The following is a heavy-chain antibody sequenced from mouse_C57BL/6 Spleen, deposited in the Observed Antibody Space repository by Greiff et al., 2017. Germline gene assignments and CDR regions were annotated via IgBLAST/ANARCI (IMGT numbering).Heavy chain of an antibody. J-gene: IGHJ3*01. D-gene: IGHD2-5*01. CDR2: INPSTGGT. CDR3: ASSYYSNYVFAY. CDR1: GYSFTGYY. V-gene: IGHV1-42*01. Sequence: VQLQQSGPELVKPGASVKISCKASGYSFTGYYMNWVKQSPEKSLEWIGEINPSTGGTTYNQKFKAKATLTVDKSSSTAYMQLKSLTSEDSAVYYCASSYYSNYVFAYWGQGTLVTVSA.